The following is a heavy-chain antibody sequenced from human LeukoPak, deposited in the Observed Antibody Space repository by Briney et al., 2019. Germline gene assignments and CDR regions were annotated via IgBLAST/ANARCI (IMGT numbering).Heavy chain of an antibody. CDR2: IIPILGIA. Sequence: SVKVSCKASGGTFISYTISWVRQAPGQGLEWMGRIIPILGIANYAQKFQGRVTITADKSTSTAYMELSSLRSEDTAVYYCARGLAYCGGDCYSGVGYWGQGTLVTVSS. CDR3: ARGLAYCGGDCYSGVGY. V-gene: IGHV1-69*02. D-gene: IGHD2-21*01. J-gene: IGHJ4*02. CDR1: GGTFISYT.